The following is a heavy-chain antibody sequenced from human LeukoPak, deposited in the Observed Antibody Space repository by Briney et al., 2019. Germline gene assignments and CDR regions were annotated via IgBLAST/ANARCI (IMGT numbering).Heavy chain of an antibody. V-gene: IGHV4-39*07. D-gene: IGHD2-2*03. Sequence: SETLSLTCTVSGGSISTSSYYWGWIRQPPGKGLEWIGEINHSGSTNYNPSLKSRVTISVDTSKNQFSLKLSSATAADTAVYYCARRGYFSKAIDYWGQGTLVTVSS. J-gene: IGHJ4*02. CDR1: GGSISTSSYY. CDR2: INHSGST. CDR3: ARRGYFSKAIDY.